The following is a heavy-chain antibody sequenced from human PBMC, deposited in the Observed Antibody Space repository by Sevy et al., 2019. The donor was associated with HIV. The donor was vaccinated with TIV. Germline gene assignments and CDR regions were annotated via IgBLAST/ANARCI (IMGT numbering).Heavy chain of an antibody. CDR2: TYYRSKWYN. Sequence: KQSQTLSLTCAISGDSVSSNSAAWNWIRQSPSRGLEWLGRTYYRSKWYNDYAVSVKSRISINPDTSKNQFSPQLNSVTPEDTAVYFCATGIPEWELGGHWFDPWGQGTLVTVSS. D-gene: IGHD1-26*01. J-gene: IGHJ5*02. CDR1: GDSVSSNSAA. V-gene: IGHV6-1*01. CDR3: ATGIPEWELGGHWFDP.